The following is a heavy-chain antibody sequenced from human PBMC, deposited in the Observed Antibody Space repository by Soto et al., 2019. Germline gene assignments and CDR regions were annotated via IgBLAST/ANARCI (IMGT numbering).Heavy chain of an antibody. Sequence: GGSLRLSCVASGITFSNVWMSWVRQAPGKGLEWLGRIKKKTDGGTADHAAPVKGRFTISRDDSINTLYLQMDSLRNEDTAVYYCRTQWLDWGQGTLVTVSS. V-gene: IGHV3-15*01. CDR3: RTQWLD. CDR1: GITFSNVW. J-gene: IGHJ4*02. D-gene: IGHD6-19*01. CDR2: IKKKTDGGTA.